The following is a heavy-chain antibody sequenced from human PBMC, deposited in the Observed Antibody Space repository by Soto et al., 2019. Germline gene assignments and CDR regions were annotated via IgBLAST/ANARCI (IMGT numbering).Heavy chain of an antibody. D-gene: IGHD6-19*01. Sequence: SETLSLTCTVSGGSISSYYWSWIRQPPGKGLEWIGYIYYSGSTNYNPSIKSRVTISVDTSKNQFSLKLSSVTAADTAVYYCAGGGIAVAGLAYDYWGQGTLVTVSS. CDR3: AGGGIAVAGLAYDY. J-gene: IGHJ4*02. CDR2: IYYSGST. CDR1: GGSISSYY. V-gene: IGHV4-59*01.